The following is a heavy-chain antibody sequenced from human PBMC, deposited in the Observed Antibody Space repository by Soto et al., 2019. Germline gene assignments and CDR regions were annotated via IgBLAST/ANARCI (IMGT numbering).Heavy chain of an antibody. CDR3: ARIDYDSRFDP. J-gene: IGHJ5*02. Sequence: QLPLQESGSGLVKPSQTLSLTCAVSGGSISSGGYSWSWIRQPPGKGLEWIGYIYHSGSTYYNPSLKTRVTISVDRSKNQFSLKLSSVTAADTAVYYCARIDYDSRFDPWGQGTLVTVSS. CDR1: GGSISSGGYS. V-gene: IGHV4-30-2*01. D-gene: IGHD3-22*01. CDR2: IYHSGST.